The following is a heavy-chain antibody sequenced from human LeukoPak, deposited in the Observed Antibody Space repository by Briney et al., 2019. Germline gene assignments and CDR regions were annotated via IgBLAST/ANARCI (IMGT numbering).Heavy chain of an antibody. D-gene: IGHD6-13*01. CDR1: VGTFSSYT. CDR3: ARGIGIRIAAAGKELYYFDY. J-gene: IGHJ4*02. V-gene: IGHV1-69*02. CDR2: IIPILGIA. Sequence: SVKVSCKASVGTFSSYTISCVRQAPGQGLEGLGRIIPILGIANYAQKFQGRVTITADKSTSSAYMELRRLRSEDTAVYYCARGIGIRIAAAGKELYYFDYWGQGTLVTVSS.